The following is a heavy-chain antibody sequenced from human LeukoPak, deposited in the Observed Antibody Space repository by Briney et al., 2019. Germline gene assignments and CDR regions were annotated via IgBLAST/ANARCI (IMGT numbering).Heavy chain of an antibody. V-gene: IGHV3-48*01. CDR2: FGISGTI. CDR3: AGFGVYPY. J-gene: IGHJ4*02. D-gene: IGHD5/OR15-5a*01. Sequence: GGSLRLSCAASGFIVNTYDMHWVRQASGEGPEWVAYFGISGTIYYADSVRGRFTISRDNAKNSLFLQMNSLRVDDTAIYYCAGFGVYPYWGQGTPVTVSS. CDR1: GFIVNTYD.